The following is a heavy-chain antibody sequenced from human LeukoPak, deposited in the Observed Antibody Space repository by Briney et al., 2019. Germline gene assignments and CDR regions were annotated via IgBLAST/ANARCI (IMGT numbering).Heavy chain of an antibody. CDR2: ITSSSDII. V-gene: IGHV3-48*04. D-gene: IGHD3-10*01. J-gene: IGHJ6*02. CDR1: GFTFSSYS. CDR3: ARGGFKYNYYDAMDV. Sequence: GGSLRLSCAASGFTFSSYSMEWVRQAPGKGLEWVSYITSSSDIIYYADSVKGRFTISRDNGKNTVYLQMNSQRVDDTSVYFCARGGFKYNYYDAMDVWGQGTTVTVSS.